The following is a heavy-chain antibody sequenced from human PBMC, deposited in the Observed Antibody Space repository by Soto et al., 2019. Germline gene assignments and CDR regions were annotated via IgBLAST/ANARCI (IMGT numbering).Heavy chain of an antibody. D-gene: IGHD2-2*01. Sequence: ASVKVSCKASGGTFSSYAISWVRQAPGQGLEWMGGIIPIFGTANYAQKFQGRVTITADESTSTAYMELSSLRSEDTAVYYCAGAHCRSPSRYYYSGMDVWGQGTTVTV. CDR3: AGAHCRSPSRYYYSGMDV. J-gene: IGHJ6*02. V-gene: IGHV1-69*13. CDR1: GGTFSSYA. CDR2: IIPIFGTA.